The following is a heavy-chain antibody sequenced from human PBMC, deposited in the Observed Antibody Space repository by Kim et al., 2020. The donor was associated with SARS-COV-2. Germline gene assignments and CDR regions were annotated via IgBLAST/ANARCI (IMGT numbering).Heavy chain of an antibody. CDR3: ARDLSGWYFGL. V-gene: IGHV3-53*01. D-gene: IGHD1-1*01. CDR2: IYSGGST. Sequence: GGSLRLSCAASGFTVSSNYMSWVRQAPGKGLEWVSVIYSGGSTYYADSVKGRFTISRDNTKNTLYLQMNSMRAEDTAAYYCARDLSGWYFGLWVRGTLLT. J-gene: IGHJ2*01. CDR1: GFTVSSNY.